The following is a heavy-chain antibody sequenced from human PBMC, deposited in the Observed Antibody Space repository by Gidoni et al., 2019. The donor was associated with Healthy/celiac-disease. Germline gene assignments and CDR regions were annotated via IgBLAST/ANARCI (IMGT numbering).Heavy chain of an antibody. CDR2: IKSKTDGGTT. D-gene: IGHD3-22*01. V-gene: IGHV3-15*07. CDR1: GFTFSNAW. CDR3: TTTYYYDSSGYFPGGY. J-gene: IGHJ4*02. Sequence: EVQLVESGGGLVKPGGSLRLSCAASGFTFSNAWMNWVRQAPGKGLEWVGRIKSKTDGGTTDYAAPVKGRFTISRDDSKNTLYLQMNSLKTEDTAVYYCTTTYYYDSSGYFPGGYWGQGTLVTVSS.